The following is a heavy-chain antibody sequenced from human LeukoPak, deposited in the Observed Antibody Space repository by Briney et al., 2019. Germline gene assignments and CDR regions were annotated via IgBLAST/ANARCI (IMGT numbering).Heavy chain of an antibody. J-gene: IGHJ5*02. CDR2: INHSGST. CDR3: ARRALDYDDIAYFYARCSDL. CDR1: GVSIVSISSATYY. Sequence: SETLSLTCTVSGVSIVSISSATYYWTWIRQSPGKGLEWIGEINHSGSTNYNPSLKSRVTISVDTSKDQFSLKLSSVTAADTGIYYCARRALDYDDIAYFYARCSDLWGQGIKVTVSA. V-gene: IGHV4-39*07. D-gene: IGHD3-22*01.